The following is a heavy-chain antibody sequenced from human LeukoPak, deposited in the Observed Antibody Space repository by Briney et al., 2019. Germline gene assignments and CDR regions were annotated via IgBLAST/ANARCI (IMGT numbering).Heavy chain of an antibody. CDR1: GFTFRSYG. CDR2: ISYDGSNK. D-gene: IGHD3-3*01. V-gene: IGHV3-30*18. J-gene: IGHJ6*02. Sequence: PGRSLRLSCAASGFTFRSYGMHWVRQAPGKGLEWVAVISYDGSNKYYADSVKGRFTISRDNSKNTLYLQMNSLRAEDTAVYYCAKDEYYDFWSGYSFYYYYGMDVWGQGTTVTVSS. CDR3: AKDEYYDFWSGYSFYYYYGMDV.